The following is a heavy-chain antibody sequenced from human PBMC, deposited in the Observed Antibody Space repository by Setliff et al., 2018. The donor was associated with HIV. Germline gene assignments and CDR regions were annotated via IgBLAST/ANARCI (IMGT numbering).Heavy chain of an antibody. CDR3: TADRASVWYVH. CDR1: GGSISSGGYY. Sequence: SETLSLTCTVSGGSISSGGYYWNWSRQHPGKGLEWIGYIYSSGGTYYNPSLEGRVSMSFDSSKNQFSLRLRSMAAADAATYYCTADRASVWYVHWGQGTLVTVSS. D-gene: IGHD6-19*01. CDR2: IYSSGGT. J-gene: IGHJ5*02. V-gene: IGHV4-31*03.